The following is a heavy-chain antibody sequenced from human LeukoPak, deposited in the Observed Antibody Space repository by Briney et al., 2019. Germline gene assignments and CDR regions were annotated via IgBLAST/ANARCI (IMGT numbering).Heavy chain of an antibody. CDR2: IASDGSST. J-gene: IGHJ4*02. CDR3: ARGRPHGNDY. CDR1: GFTFSSYW. D-gene: IGHD2-15*01. Sequence: PGGSLRLSCAASGFTFSSYWMNWVRQAPGKGLVWVSRIASDGSSTTYADFVKGRFSISRDNAKNTLYLQMNSLRVEGTAVYYCARGRPHGNDYWGQGTLVTVSS. V-gene: IGHV3-74*01.